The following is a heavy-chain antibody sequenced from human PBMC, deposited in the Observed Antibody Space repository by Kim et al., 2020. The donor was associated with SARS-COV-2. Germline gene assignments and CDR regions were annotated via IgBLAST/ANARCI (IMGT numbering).Heavy chain of an antibody. CDR3: ARDSQFGDDLAYSGMDV. CDR2: IIPILGIA. Sequence: SVKVSCKASGGTFSSYAISWVRQAPGQGLEWMGRIIPILGIANYAQKFQGRVTITADKSTSTAYMVLSSLRSEDTAVYYCARDSQFGDDLAYSGMDVWGQETTVTVSS. CDR1: GGTFSSYA. V-gene: IGHV1-69*04. J-gene: IGHJ6*02. D-gene: IGHD3-3*01.